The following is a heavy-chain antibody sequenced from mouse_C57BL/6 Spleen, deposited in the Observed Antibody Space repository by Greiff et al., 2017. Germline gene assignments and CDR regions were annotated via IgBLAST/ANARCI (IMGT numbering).Heavy chain of an antibody. CDR2: IYPGDGDT. CDR1: GYAFSSYW. CDR3: GYGRNYYAMDY. V-gene: IGHV1-80*01. D-gene: IGHD1-1*01. Sequence: VQLQQSGAELVKPGASVKISCKASGYAFSSYWMNWVKQRPGKGLEWIGQIYPGDGDTNYNGKFKGKATLTADKSSSTAYMQLSSLTSEDSAVYFCGYGRNYYAMDYWGQGTSVTVSS. J-gene: IGHJ4*01.